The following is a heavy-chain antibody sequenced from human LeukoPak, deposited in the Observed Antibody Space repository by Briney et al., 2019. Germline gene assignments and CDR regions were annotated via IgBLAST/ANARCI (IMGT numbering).Heavy chain of an antibody. CDR3: ARGGVSDFDY. CDR2: IYFTGST. J-gene: IGHJ4*02. Sequence: SSETLSLTCTVSGGSISPYYWSWIRQPPGKTLEWIGYIYFTGSTNYNPSLKSRLTISLHTSKNQFSLNLSSVTAADTAVYYCARGGVSDFDYWGQGTLVTVSS. V-gene: IGHV4-59*08. CDR1: GGSISPYY. D-gene: IGHD3-16*01.